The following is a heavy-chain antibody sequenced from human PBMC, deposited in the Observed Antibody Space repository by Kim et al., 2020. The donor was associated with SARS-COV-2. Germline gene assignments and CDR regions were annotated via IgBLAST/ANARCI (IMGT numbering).Heavy chain of an antibody. CDR2: IYYSGIT. CDR3: ARRAVASLDY. Sequence: SETLSLTCTVSGGSITTGSMSSSGYYWGWIRQPPGKGLEWIGSIYYSGITNYNPSLKSRVTISVDTSKNQFSLNLRSVTAADTAVYYCARRAVASLDYWGQGILVTVSS. V-gene: IGHV4-39*01. CDR1: GGSITTGSMSSSGYY. J-gene: IGHJ4*02. D-gene: IGHD5-12*01.